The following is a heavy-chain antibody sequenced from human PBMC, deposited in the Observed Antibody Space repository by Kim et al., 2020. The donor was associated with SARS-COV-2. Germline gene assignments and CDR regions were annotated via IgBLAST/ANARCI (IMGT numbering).Heavy chain of an antibody. CDR1: GFTFSDYY. Sequence: GGSLRLSCEASGFTFSDYYITWIRQAPGKGLEWVSYISSSGSTLYYADSVMGRFTISRDNAKNSLYLHMNSLRAEDTAVYYCARDSTGYCSGGSCLGGMDVWGQGTTVTVSS. CDR3: ARDSTGYCSGGSCLGGMDV. CDR2: ISSSGSTL. V-gene: IGHV3-11*01. D-gene: IGHD2-15*01. J-gene: IGHJ6*02.